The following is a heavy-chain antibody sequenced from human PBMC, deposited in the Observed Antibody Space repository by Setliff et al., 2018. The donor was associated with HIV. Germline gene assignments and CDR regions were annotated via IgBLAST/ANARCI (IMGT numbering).Heavy chain of an antibody. CDR3: ARGGPLRFLEWLLSFFDY. J-gene: IGHJ4*02. D-gene: IGHD3-3*01. CDR1: GYTLTELS. Sequence: GASVKVSCKVSGYTLTELSMHWVRQAPGKGLEWMGGFDPEEGETIYAQKFQGRVTMTRVTSISTAYMELSGLRSDDTAVYYCARGGPLRFLEWLLSFFDYWGQGTLVTVSS. V-gene: IGHV1-24*01. CDR2: FDPEEGET.